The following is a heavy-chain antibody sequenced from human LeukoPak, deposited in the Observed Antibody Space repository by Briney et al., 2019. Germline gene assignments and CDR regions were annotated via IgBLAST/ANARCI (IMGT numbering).Heavy chain of an antibody. V-gene: IGHV4-38-2*02. CDR1: GYSISSGYY. J-gene: IGHJ5*02. D-gene: IGHD3-3*01. Sequence: SETLSLTCTVSGYSISSGYYWGWIRPPPGKGLEWIGSIYHSGSTYYNPSLKSRVTISVDTSKNQFSLKLSSVTAADTAVYYCARGHRLGVVIYWFDPWGQGTLVTVSS. CDR3: ARGHRLGVVIYWFDP. CDR2: IYHSGST.